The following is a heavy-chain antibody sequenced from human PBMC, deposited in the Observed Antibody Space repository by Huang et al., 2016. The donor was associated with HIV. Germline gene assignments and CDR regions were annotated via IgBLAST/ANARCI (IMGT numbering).Heavy chain of an antibody. CDR1: GGSFSRYY. CDR2: ISQSGTT. CDR3: ARAPAGNDYSLYNYYGLDI. D-gene: IGHD2-15*01. V-gene: IGHV4-34*01. Sequence: QGRLQQWGAGMLKPSETLSLTCAVDGGSFSRYYWTWVRQPPGRGLEWIGEISQSGTTNYNTSLESRVTISGDTSKNQFSLRLTSVTAADTATYFCARAPAGNDYSLYNYYGLDIWGQGTTVTVSS. J-gene: IGHJ6*02.